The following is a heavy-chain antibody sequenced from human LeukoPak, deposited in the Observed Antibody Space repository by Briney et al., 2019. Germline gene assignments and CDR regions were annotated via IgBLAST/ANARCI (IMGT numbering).Heavy chain of an antibody. D-gene: IGHD3-10*01. CDR2: ISDGGGSR. CDR3: AKRGVVIRAVIIVGFHKEAYYFDD. Sequence: GGSLRLSCAVSGITLSNYGMSWVRQAPGKGLEWVAGISDGGGSRNYADSVKGRFTISRDNPKNTLYLQMNSLRAEDTAVYFCAKRGVVIRAVIIVGFHKEAYYFDDWGQGALVTVSS. V-gene: IGHV3-23*01. CDR1: GITLSNYG. J-gene: IGHJ4*02.